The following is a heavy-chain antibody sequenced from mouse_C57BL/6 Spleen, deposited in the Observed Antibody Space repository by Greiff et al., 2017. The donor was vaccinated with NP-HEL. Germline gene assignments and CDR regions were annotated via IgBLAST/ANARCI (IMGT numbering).Heavy chain of an antibody. CDR1: GFSLTSYG. Sequence: QAPLKASLPLLFHPSQSLSITCTVSGFSLTSYGVHWVRQSPGKGLEWLGVIWSGGSTDYNAAFISRLSISKDNSKSQVLFKMNSLQADDTAIYYCARALTGNYAMDYWGQGTSVTVSS. CDR3: ARALTGNYAMDY. D-gene: IGHD4-1*01. CDR2: IWSGGST. J-gene: IGHJ4*01. V-gene: IGHV2-2*01.